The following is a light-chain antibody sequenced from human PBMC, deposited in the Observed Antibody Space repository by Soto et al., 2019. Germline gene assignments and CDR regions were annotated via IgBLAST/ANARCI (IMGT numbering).Light chain of an antibody. CDR3: SSYSDRSTPVV. Sequence: QSALTQPASVSGSPGQSITISCTGTSSDVGGYTYVSWYQHHPGKTPKVMIYEVSNRPSGVSNRFSGSKSGNTASLTISGLQAEDEADYYCSSYSDRSTPVVFGGGTKLTVL. J-gene: IGLJ2*01. CDR2: EVS. CDR1: SSDVGGYTY. V-gene: IGLV2-14*01.